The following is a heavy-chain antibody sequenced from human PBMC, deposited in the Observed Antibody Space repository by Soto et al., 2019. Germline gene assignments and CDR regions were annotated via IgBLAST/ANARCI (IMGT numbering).Heavy chain of an antibody. Sequence: EVQLLESGGGLVQPGGSLRLSCAASGFSFSSYAMTWVRQAPGKGLEWVSAISGSGSITYYADSVKGRFTISRDNSKNTLDLQMNSLRAXXXAVYYCAKDIRGLRGAYYFDNWGQGILVTVSS. V-gene: IGHV3-23*01. J-gene: IGHJ4*02. CDR3: AKDIRGLRGAYYFDN. D-gene: IGHD3-10*01. CDR1: GFSFSSYA. CDR2: ISGSGSIT.